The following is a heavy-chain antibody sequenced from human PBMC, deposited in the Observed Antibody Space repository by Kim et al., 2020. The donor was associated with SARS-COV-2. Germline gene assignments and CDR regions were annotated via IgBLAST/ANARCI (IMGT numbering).Heavy chain of an antibody. CDR1: GFTFSSYS. V-gene: IGHV3-21*01. CDR3: ARDLCSSTSCYGGYYYYYGMDV. Sequence: GGSLRLSCAASGFTFSSYSMNWVRQAPGKGLEWVSSISSSSSYIYYADSVKGRFTISRDNAKNSLYLQMNSLRAEDTAVYYCARDLCSSTSCYGGYYYYYGMDVWGQGTTVTVSS. J-gene: IGHJ6*02. CDR2: ISSSSSYI. D-gene: IGHD2-2*01.